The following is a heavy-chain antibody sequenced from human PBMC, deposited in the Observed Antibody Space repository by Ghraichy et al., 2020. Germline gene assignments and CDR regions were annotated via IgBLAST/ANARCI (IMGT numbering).Heavy chain of an antibody. CDR3: ARHVVDTAMVFDY. D-gene: IGHD5-18*01. CDR1: GGSISSSSYY. CDR2: IYYSGST. V-gene: IGHV4-39*01. Sequence: SETLSLTCTVSGGSISSSSYYWGWIRQPPGKGLEWIGSIYYSGSTYYNPSLKSRVTISVDTSKNQFSLKLSSVTAADTAVYYCARHVVDTAMVFDYWGQGTLVTVSS. J-gene: IGHJ4*02.